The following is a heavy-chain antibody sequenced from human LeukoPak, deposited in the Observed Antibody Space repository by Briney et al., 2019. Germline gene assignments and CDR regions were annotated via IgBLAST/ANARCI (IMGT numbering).Heavy chain of an antibody. Sequence: SETLSLTCAVYGGSFSGYYWSWIRQPPGKGLEWIGEINHSRSTNYNPSLKSRVTISVDTSKNQFSLKLSSVTAADTAVYYCAIGFWSGYFDYWGQGTLVTVSS. CDR1: GGSFSGYY. D-gene: IGHD3-3*01. J-gene: IGHJ4*02. CDR2: INHSRST. V-gene: IGHV4-34*01. CDR3: AIGFWSGYFDY.